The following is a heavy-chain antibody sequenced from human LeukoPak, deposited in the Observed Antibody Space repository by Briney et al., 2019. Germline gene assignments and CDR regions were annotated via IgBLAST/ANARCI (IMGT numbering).Heavy chain of an antibody. D-gene: IGHD2-15*01. CDR1: GFTFSSYA. CDR2: ISGSGGST. V-gene: IGHV3-23*01. CDR3: ATVPPRGHCSGGSCYRFYFDY. J-gene: IGHJ4*02. Sequence: GGSLRLSCAASGFTFSSYAMSWVRQAPGKGLEWVSAISGSGGSTYYADSVKGRFTISRDNSKNTLYLQMNSLRAEDTAVYYCATVPPRGHCSGGSCYRFYFDYWGQGTLVTVPS.